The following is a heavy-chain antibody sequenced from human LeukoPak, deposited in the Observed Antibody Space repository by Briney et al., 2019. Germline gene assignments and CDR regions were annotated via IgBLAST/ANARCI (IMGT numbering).Heavy chain of an antibody. CDR3: ATGGYSAWCDY. D-gene: IGHD6-19*01. J-gene: IGHJ4*01. Sequence: PSETLSLTCSVSDGSINTYFWSWIRQPAGKGLEWIGRIDSSGTTSLNPSLKSRVTISQDKSKKQFSLKLSSVTAADTAAYYCATGGYSAWCDYWGHGTQVIVSS. CDR1: DGSINTYF. V-gene: IGHV4-4*07. CDR2: IDSSGTT.